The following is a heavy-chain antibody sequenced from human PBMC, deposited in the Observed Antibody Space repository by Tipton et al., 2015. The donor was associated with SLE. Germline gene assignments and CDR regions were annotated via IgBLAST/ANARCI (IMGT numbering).Heavy chain of an antibody. J-gene: IGHJ4*02. CDR2: INHSGST. V-gene: IGHV4-34*01. D-gene: IGHD6-13*01. Sequence: TLSLTCAVYGGSFSGYYWSWIRQPPGKGLEWIGEINHSGSTNYNPSLKSRVTISVDTSKNQFSLNLSSVTAADTAVYYCARDHSSSWYLDYWGQGTLVTVSS. CDR1: GGSFSGYY. CDR3: ARDHSSSWYLDY.